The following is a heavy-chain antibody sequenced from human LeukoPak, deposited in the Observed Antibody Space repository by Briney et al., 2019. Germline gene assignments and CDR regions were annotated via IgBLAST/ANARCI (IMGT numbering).Heavy chain of an antibody. J-gene: IGHJ4*02. CDR2: ISSSSSTI. Sequence: GGSLRLSCTASGFTFSSYSMIWVRQAPGKGLEWVSYISSSSSTIYYADSVKGRFNISRDNAKNSLYLQMNSLRAEDTAVYYCARAPPPIQPFDYWGQGNLVTVSS. CDR1: GFTFSSYS. CDR3: ARAPPPIQPFDY. V-gene: IGHV3-48*01. D-gene: IGHD5-18*01.